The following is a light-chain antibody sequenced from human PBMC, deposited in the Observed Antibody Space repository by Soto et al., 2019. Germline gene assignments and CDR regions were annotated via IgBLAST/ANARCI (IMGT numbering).Light chain of an antibody. Sequence: DIQMTQSPSSLSASVGDRVTITCQASQDISNYLNWYQQKPVKAPKLLIYDASNLETGVPSRFSGSRSGTDFTFNISTRQSEDIATYYCQQYDNPPPLTFGGGTKVEIK. CDR3: QQYDNPPPLT. J-gene: IGKJ4*01. CDR2: DAS. CDR1: QDISNY. V-gene: IGKV1-33*01.